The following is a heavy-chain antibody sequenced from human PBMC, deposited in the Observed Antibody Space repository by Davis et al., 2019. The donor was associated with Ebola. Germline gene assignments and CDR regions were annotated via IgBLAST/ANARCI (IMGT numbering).Heavy chain of an antibody. CDR3: ASGSPSRHYYGSGSYYNANQLYYYYYMDV. CDR1: GGSISSYY. CDR2: IYYSGST. V-gene: IGHV4-59*01. D-gene: IGHD3-10*01. Sequence: PSETLSLTCTVSGGSISSYYWSWIRQPPGKGLEWIGYIYYSGSTNYNPSLKSRVTISVDTSNNQFSLKLSSVTAADTAVYYCASGSPSRHYYGSGSYYNANQLYYYYYMDVWGKGTTVTVSS. J-gene: IGHJ6*03.